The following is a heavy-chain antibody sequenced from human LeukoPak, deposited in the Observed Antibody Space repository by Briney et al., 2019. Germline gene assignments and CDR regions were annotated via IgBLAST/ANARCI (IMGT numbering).Heavy chain of an antibody. CDR2: IYTSGTT. J-gene: IGHJ5*02. Sequence: SETLSLTCTVSGGSISNYYWSWIRQPAGKGLEWIGRIYTSGTTYYNPSLKSRVTISVDKSKNQFSLKLSSVTAADTAVYYCAREYSSSWYGDNWFDPWGQGTLVTVSS. CDR1: GGSISNYY. V-gene: IGHV4-4*07. CDR3: AREYSSSWYGDNWFDP. D-gene: IGHD6-13*01.